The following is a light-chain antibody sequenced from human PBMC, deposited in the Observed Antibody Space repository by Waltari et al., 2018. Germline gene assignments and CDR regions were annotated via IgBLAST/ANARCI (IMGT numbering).Light chain of an antibody. CDR1: QRISNW. J-gene: IGKJ2*01. V-gene: IGKV1-5*03. Sequence: DIQMTQSPSSLSASVGDRVTITCRASQRISNWLAWYQQKPGKAPTLLIYKASSLKSGVPSRFSGSGSGTQFTLTISSLQPGDVATYFCQQYSSYSSFGQGTKLEIK. CDR2: KAS. CDR3: QQYSSYSS.